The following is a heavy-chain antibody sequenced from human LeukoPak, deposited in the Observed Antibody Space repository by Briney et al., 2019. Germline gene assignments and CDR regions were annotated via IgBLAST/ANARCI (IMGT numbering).Heavy chain of an antibody. D-gene: IGHD1-26*01. CDR1: GFTFSSYE. CDR2: ISSSGSTI. V-gene: IGHV3-48*03. Sequence: GGSLRLSCAASGFTFSSYEMNWVRQAPGKGLEWVSYISSSGSTIYYADSVKGRFTISRDNAKNSLYLQMNSLRAEDTAVYYCAREQSGWELHYYYYMDVWGKGTTVTISS. J-gene: IGHJ6*03. CDR3: AREQSGWELHYYYYMDV.